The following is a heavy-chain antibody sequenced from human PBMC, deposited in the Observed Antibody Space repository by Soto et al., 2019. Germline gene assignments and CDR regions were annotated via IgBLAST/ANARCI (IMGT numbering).Heavy chain of an antibody. CDR1: GFAFNNYA. D-gene: IGHD2-8*01. CDR3: AKGGVHLYYFAF. J-gene: IGHJ4*02. V-gene: IGHV3-23*01. CDR2: ISASGGST. Sequence: EVQLLESGGGLVQPVGSLRLSCAASGFAFNNYAMSWVRQARGKGLEWVSTISASGGSTYYADSVKGRFTISRDNSENTLYVQMRSLRAEDTAVYYYAKGGVHLYYFAFWGQGTLVTVSS.